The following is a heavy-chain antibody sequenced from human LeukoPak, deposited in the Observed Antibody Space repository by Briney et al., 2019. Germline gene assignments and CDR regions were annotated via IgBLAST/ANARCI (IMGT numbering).Heavy chain of an antibody. J-gene: IGHJ4*02. CDR2: IYHSGST. Sequence: PSETLSLTCTVSGGSISSGGYYWSWIRQPPGKGLEWIGYIYHSGSTYYNPSLKSRVTISVDRSKNQFSLKLSSVTAADTAVYYCARYGDYVRGFDYWGQGTLVTVSS. D-gene: IGHD4-17*01. CDR1: GGSISSGGYY. CDR3: ARYGDYVRGFDY. V-gene: IGHV4-30-2*01.